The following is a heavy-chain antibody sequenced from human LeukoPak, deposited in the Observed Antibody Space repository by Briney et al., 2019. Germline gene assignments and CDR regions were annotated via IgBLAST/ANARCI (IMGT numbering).Heavy chain of an antibody. CDR2: IYYTGGT. D-gene: IGHD4-17*01. V-gene: IGHV4-61*01. CDR3: ARDWTGGDYGLDY. CDR1: GGSVSSGSYY. Sequence: SETLSLTCTVSGGSVSSGSYYWSWIRQPPGKGLEWMGYIYYTGGTYYNPSLKSRVTISLDTSKNQFSLKLNSVTAADTAVYYCARDWTGGDYGLDYWGQGTLVTVSS. J-gene: IGHJ4*02.